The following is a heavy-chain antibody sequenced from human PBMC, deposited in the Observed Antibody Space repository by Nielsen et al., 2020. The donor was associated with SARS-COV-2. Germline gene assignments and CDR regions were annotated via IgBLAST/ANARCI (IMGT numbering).Heavy chain of an antibody. CDR3: ARDFDGSGLVDY. CDR2: IYYSGST. Sequence: SQTLSLTCAVYGGSFSDYYWSWIRQPPGKGLEWIGYIYYSGSTNYNPSLKSRVTISVDTSKNQFSLKLSSVTAADTAVYYCARDFDGSGLVDYWGQGTLVTVSS. J-gene: IGHJ4*02. CDR1: GGSFSDYY. V-gene: IGHV4-59*13. D-gene: IGHD3-10*01.